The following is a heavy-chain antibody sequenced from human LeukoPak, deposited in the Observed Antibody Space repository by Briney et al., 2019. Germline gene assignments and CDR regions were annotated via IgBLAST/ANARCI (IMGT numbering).Heavy chain of an antibody. CDR2: ISSSSSYI. D-gene: IGHD4/OR15-4a*01. Sequence: GGSLRLSCAASGFTVSRFSMNWVRQAPGKGLEWVSSISSSSSYIYYADSVKGRFTISRDNAKNSLYLQMNSLRAEDTAVYYCARGALFDYWGQGALVTVSS. J-gene: IGHJ4*02. V-gene: IGHV3-21*01. CDR1: GFTVSRFS. CDR3: ARGALFDY.